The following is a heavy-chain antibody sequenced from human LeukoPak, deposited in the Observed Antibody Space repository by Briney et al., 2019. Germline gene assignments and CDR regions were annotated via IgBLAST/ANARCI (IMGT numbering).Heavy chain of an antibody. Sequence: SETLSLTCTVSGYSISSGYYWGWIRQSPGKGLEWIGSIYNSGSTYYNPSLKSRVTMSIDTSKNQFSLKLSSVTAADTAIYYCARDAKYYFGSRTYFFFEYWGQGTLLTVSS. J-gene: IGHJ4*02. D-gene: IGHD3-10*01. CDR2: IYNSGST. V-gene: IGHV4-38-2*02. CDR3: ARDAKYYFGSRTYFFFEY. CDR1: GYSISSGYY.